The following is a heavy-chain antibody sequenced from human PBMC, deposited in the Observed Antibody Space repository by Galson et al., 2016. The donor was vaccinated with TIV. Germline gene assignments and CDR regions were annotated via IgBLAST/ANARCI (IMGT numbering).Heavy chain of an antibody. CDR3: ARRRVSGRAFDF. V-gene: IGHV4-34*01. CDR2: INHSGTT. J-gene: IGHJ3*01. CDR1: GGSFTDYR. D-gene: IGHD6-25*01. Sequence: ETLSLTCAVYGGSFTDYRWSWICQPPGKGLKWIGEINHSGTTNYNPSLKSRVTISVETSKSQFSLRLTSVTAADTAVYYCARRRVSGRAFDFWGQGTMVTVSS.